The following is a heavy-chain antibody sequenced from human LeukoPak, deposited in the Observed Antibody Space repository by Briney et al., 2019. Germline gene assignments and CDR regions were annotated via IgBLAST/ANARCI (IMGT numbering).Heavy chain of an antibody. CDR2: IHYSGST. CDR3: TRTKYGDYNWFDP. V-gene: IGHV4-61*01. D-gene: IGHD4-17*01. J-gene: IGHJ5*02. Sequence: PSETLSLTCTVSGSAVSSGSYYCSWIRQPPGQGLEWIGYIHYSGSTKYNPSLKSRVTMSVDTSKNQFSLKVTSVTAADTAIYYCTRTKYGDYNWFDPWGQRTLVTVSS. CDR1: GSAVSSGSYY.